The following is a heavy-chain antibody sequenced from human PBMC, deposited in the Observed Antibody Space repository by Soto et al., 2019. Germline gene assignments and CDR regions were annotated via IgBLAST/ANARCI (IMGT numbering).Heavy chain of an antibody. CDR1: GFTFSSYG. V-gene: IGHV3-30*03. CDR2: ISYDGSNV. CDR3: AIGGRNSGYDLPFDS. J-gene: IGHJ4*02. D-gene: IGHD5-12*01. Sequence: GGSLRLSCAASGFTFSSYGMHWVRQAPGKGLEWVAVISYDGSNVYYADSVKGRFTISRDNAKNTLYLQMNSLRAEDTAVYYCAIGGRNSGYDLPFDSWGQGTLVTVSS.